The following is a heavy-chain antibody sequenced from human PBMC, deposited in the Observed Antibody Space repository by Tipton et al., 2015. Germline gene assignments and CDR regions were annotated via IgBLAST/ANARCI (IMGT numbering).Heavy chain of an antibody. Sequence: TPSLTCAVYGGSFSGYYWSWIRQSPGKGLEWIGEINHAGSTNYTPSRKSRVTISVDTSKNQFSLKVTSVTAADTAVYYCARGAGNSSTWDFDYWGQGSLVTVSS. J-gene: IGHJ4*02. CDR2: INHAGST. V-gene: IGHV4-34*01. D-gene: IGHD2/OR15-2a*01. CDR1: GGSFSGYY. CDR3: ARGAGNSSTWDFDY.